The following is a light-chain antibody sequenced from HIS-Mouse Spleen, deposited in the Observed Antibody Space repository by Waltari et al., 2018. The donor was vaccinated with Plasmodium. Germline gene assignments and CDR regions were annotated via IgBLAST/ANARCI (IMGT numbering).Light chain of an antibody. CDR3: YSTDSSGNHRV. CDR1: ALPKKY. V-gene: IGLV3-10*01. CDR2: EDS. J-gene: IGLJ3*02. Sequence: SYELTQPPSVSVSPGQTARITCSGDALPKKYAYWYQQKSGQAPVLVIYEDSKRPSGIPGSFSGSSSGTIATLTISGAQVEDEADYYCYSTDSSGNHRVFGGGTKLTVL.